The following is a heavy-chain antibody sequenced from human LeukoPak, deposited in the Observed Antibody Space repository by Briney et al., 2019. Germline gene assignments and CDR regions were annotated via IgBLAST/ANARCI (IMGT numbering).Heavy chain of an antibody. CDR3: ARVSSGRGNDY. V-gene: IGHV3-30*04. Sequence: GGSLRLSCAASGFTFSSYVMHWVRQAPGKGLEWVAIISYDGSNEYYADSVKGRFTISRDNSKNTLYLQMNSLRAADTAVYYCARVSSGRGNDYWGQGTLVTVSS. CDR2: ISYDGSNE. J-gene: IGHJ4*02. D-gene: IGHD6-19*01. CDR1: GFTFSSYV.